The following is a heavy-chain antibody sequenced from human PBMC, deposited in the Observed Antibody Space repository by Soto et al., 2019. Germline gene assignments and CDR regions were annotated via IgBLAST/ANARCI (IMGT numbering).Heavy chain of an antibody. CDR1: GYGFTIYY. CDR2: INPSGGST. J-gene: IGHJ5*02. V-gene: IGHV1-46*03. CDR3: AREGGITIFGVVHNWFDP. Sequence: ASAKVSCKASGYGFTIYYMHWVRQAPGQGLEWMGTINPSGGSTSYAQKFQGRVTMTRDTSTSTVYMELSSLRSEDTAVYYCAREGGITIFGVVHNWFDPWGQGTLVTVSS. D-gene: IGHD3-3*01.